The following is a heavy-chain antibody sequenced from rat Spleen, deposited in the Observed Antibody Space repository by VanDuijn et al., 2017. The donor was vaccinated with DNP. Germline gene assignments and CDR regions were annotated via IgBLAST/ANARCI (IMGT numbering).Heavy chain of an antibody. D-gene: IGHD1-12*02. CDR3: ATVHYYDGTRFAY. Sequence: EVQLVESGGGLVQPGRSMKLSCAASGLTFSNYDMAWVRQAPRRSLEWVAFIGHAGDSTYFRDSVKGRFTISRDNAKNTLFLQMDSLRSEDTATYYCATVHYYDGTRFAYWGQGTLVTVSS. V-gene: IGHV5-25*01. J-gene: IGHJ3*01. CDR2: IGHAGDST. CDR1: GLTFSNYD.